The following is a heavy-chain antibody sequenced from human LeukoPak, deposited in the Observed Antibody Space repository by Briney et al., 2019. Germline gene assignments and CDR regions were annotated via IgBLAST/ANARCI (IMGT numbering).Heavy chain of an antibody. CDR2: IIPIFGTA. V-gene: IGHV1-69*13. Sequence: VASVKVSCKASGYTFTSYYMYWVRQAPGQGLEWMGGIIPIFGTANYAQKFQGRVTITADESTSTAYMELSSLRSEDTAVYYCARLIAAATDYWGQGTLVTVSS. CDR1: GYTFTSYY. D-gene: IGHD6-13*01. CDR3: ARLIAAATDY. J-gene: IGHJ4*02.